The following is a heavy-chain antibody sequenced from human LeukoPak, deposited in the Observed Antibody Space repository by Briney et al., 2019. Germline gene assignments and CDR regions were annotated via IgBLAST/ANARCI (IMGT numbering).Heavy chain of an antibody. V-gene: IGHV3-74*01. CDR3: ARDWPGDSSGYSPLDY. J-gene: IGHJ4*02. CDR1: GFTFSSYW. Sequence: GGSLRLSCAASGFTFSSYWMHWVRQAPGKGLVWVSRINSDGSSTSYADSVKGRFTISRDNAKNSLYLQMNSLRDEDTAVYYCARDWPGDSSGYSPLDYWGQGTLVTVSS. CDR2: INSDGSST. D-gene: IGHD3-22*01.